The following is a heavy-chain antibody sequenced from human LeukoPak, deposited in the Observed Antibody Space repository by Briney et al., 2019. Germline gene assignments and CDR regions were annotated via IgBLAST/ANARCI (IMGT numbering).Heavy chain of an antibody. J-gene: IGHJ4*02. V-gene: IGHV3-23*01. CDR2: ISVGGETT. CDR3: AKGGSGSYYDRIDF. Sequence: GGSLRLSCAASGFTFSTYVMTWVRQAPGKGLERVSTISVGGETTFYADSVKGRFTISRDNSKHTLYLQMNSLRVEDTALYYCAKGGSGSYYDRIDFWGQGTPVTVSS. CDR1: GFTFSTYV. D-gene: IGHD1-26*01.